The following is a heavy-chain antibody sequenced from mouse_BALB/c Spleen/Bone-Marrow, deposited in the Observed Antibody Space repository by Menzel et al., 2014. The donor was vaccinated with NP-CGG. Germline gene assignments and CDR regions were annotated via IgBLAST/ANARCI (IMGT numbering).Heavy chain of an antibody. V-gene: IGHV1S135*01. Sequence: VHVKQSGPELVKPGASVKVSCKASGYAFTGYNMYWVKQRHGTSLEWIGYIDPYSGGTNYNQKFKGKATLTVDKSSTTAYMHLNSLTSEDSAVYYCAREQTRAMDHWGQGTSVTVSS. CDR3: AREQTRAMDH. CDR2: IDPYSGGT. CDR1: GYAFTGYN. J-gene: IGHJ4*01. D-gene: IGHD3-1*01.